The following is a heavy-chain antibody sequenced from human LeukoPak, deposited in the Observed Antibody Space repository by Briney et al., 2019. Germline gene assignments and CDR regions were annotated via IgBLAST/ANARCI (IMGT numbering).Heavy chain of an antibody. J-gene: IGHJ4*02. CDR3: AKDLSRSVAGTAEGENYFDY. Sequence: PGGSLRLSCAASGFTFSSYAMSWVRQAPGKGLEWVSAISGSGGSTYYADSVKGRFTISRDNSKNTLYLQMNSLRAEDTAVYCCAKDLSRSVAGTAEGENYFDYWGQGTLVTVSS. V-gene: IGHV3-23*01. CDR1: GFTFSSYA. D-gene: IGHD6-19*01. CDR2: ISGSGGST.